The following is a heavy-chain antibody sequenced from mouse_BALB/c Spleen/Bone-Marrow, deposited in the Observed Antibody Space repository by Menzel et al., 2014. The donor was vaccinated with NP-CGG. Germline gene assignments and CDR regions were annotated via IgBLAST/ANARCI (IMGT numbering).Heavy chain of an antibody. Sequence: VQLQQSGAELMKPGASVKISCKATVYTFSSYWIEWVKQRPGHGLEWIGEILPGSDSTNYNENFKGKATFTADTSSNTAYMQLNSLTSEDSAVYFCARDSSDYLAWFAHWGQGTLVTVSA. CDR3: ARDSSDYLAWFAH. J-gene: IGHJ3*01. CDR1: VYTFSSYW. V-gene: IGHV1-9*01. D-gene: IGHD3-2*01. CDR2: ILPGSDST.